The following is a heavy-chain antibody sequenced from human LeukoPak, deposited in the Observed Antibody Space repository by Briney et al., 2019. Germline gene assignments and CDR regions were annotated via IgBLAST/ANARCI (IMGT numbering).Heavy chain of an antibody. CDR3: ARALNSGYDYGIGF. D-gene: IGHD5-12*01. CDR2: IYTSGST. Sequence: SETLSLTCTVSRGSIGNYYWSWIRQPAGKGLEWIGRIYTSGSTDYNPSLKTRVTMSIGTSKNQFSLKLSSVTAADTAVYYCARALNSGYDYGIGFWGQGTLVTVSS. V-gene: IGHV4-4*07. J-gene: IGHJ4*02. CDR1: RGSIGNYY.